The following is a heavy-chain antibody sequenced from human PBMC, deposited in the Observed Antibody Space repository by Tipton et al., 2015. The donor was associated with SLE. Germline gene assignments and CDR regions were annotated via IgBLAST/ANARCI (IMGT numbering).Heavy chain of an antibody. D-gene: IGHD3-22*01. J-gene: IGHJ4*02. CDR3: ASPYYYDSSGYYPFGY. CDR1: GGSISSGSYY. Sequence: TLSLTCTVSGGSISSGSYYWSWIRQPAGKGLEWIGYIYYSGSTNYNPSLKSRVTISVDTSKNQFSLKLSSVTAADTAVYYCASPYYYDSSGYYPFGYWGQGTLVTVSS. CDR2: IYYSGST. V-gene: IGHV4-61*10.